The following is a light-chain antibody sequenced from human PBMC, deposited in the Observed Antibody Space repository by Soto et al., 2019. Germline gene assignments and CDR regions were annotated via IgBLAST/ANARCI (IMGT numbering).Light chain of an antibody. V-gene: IGKV1D-12*01. CDR1: QGISTW. Sequence: DIHMTQSPSSASASVGNRVTIICRASQGISTWLAWYQQKQGKAPKLLIYGASSLQSGVPSRFSGSGYGTDFNLTISNLQTEDFATYYCQQANSFPISFGQGTRLEIK. J-gene: IGKJ5*01. CDR2: GAS. CDR3: QQANSFPIS.